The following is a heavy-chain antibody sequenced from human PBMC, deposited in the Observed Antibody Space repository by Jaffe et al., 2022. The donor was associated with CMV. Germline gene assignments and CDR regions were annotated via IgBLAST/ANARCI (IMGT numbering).Heavy chain of an antibody. CDR1: GGSFSGYY. V-gene: IGHV4-34*01. Sequence: QVQLQQWGAGLLKPSETLSLTCAVYGGSFSGYYWSWIRQPPGKGLEWIGEINHSGSTNYNPSLKSRVTISVDTSKNQFSLKLSSVTAADTAVYYCARGLTMVRGVRRFDPWGQGTLVTVSS. CDR3: ARGLTMVRGVRRFDP. J-gene: IGHJ5*02. D-gene: IGHD3-10*01. CDR2: INHSGST.